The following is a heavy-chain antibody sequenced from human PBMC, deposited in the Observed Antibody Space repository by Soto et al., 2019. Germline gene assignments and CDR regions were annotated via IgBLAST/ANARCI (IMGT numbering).Heavy chain of an antibody. CDR3: ARDRGSEWLRFGPSGY. CDR1: GYTFTSYG. J-gene: IGHJ4*02. D-gene: IGHD5-12*01. Sequence: GASVKVSCKASGYTFTSYGISWVRQAPGQGLEWMGWISAYNGNTNYAQKLQGRVTMTTDTSTSTAYMELRSLRSDDTAVYYCARDRGSEWLRFGPSGYWGQGTLVTVSS. CDR2: ISAYNGNT. V-gene: IGHV1-18*01.